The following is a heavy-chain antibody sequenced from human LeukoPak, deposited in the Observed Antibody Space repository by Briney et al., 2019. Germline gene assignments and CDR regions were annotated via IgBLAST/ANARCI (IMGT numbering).Heavy chain of an antibody. CDR1: GFTFDDYA. D-gene: IGHD5-18*01. V-gene: IGHV3-21*01. CDR3: ARASGDIVETATMGSY. CDR2: ISSRNSYI. J-gene: IGHJ4*02. Sequence: GGSLRLSCAASGFTFDDYAMHWVRHAPGKGLEWVSSISSRNSYIYYADSVKGRFTISRDNAKNSLYLQMNSLRAEDTAVYYCARASGDIVETATMGSYWGQGTLVTVSS.